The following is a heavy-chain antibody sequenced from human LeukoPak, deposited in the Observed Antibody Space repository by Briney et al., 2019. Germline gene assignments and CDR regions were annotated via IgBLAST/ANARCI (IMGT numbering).Heavy chain of an antibody. V-gene: IGHV1-69*05. CDR2: IILIFGTA. Sequence: GAGVTVSRKSSGGTFSSYATSWVRQAPAQGLGWVGGIILIFGTANYAQKFQGRVTITTDESTSTSYMELSSLRSENTAVYYCARASTAMVDSRFDYWGQGTLVTVSS. D-gene: IGHD5-18*01. J-gene: IGHJ4*02. CDR1: GGTFSSYA. CDR3: ARASTAMVDSRFDY.